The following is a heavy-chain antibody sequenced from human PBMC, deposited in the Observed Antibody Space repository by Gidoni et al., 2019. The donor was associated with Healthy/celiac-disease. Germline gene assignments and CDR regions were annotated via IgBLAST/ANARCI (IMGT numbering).Heavy chain of an antibody. V-gene: IGHV1-18*01. D-gene: IGHD3-10*01. CDR3: AAFVYYGSGSYGYYFDY. CDR2: ISAYNGNT. Sequence: QVQLVQTGAEVKKPGASVKVSCKASGYTFTSYGISWVRQAPGHGLEWMGWISAYNGNTNYAQKLQGRVTMTTDTATSTAYMELRSLRSDDTAVYYCAAFVYYGSGSYGYYFDYWGQGTLVTVSS. CDR1: GYTFTSYG. J-gene: IGHJ4*02.